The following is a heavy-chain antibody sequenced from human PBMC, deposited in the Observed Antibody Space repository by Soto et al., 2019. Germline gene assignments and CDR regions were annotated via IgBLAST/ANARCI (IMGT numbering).Heavy chain of an antibody. Sequence: GGSLRLSCAASGFTFDDYAMHWVRQAPGKGLEWVSGISWNSGSIGYADSVKGRFTISRDNAKNSLYLQMNSLRAEDTALYYCAKDMVWAAGLRGAFDIWGQGTMVTVSS. J-gene: IGHJ3*02. CDR1: GFTFDDYA. CDR2: ISWNSGSI. CDR3: AKDMVWAAGLRGAFDI. V-gene: IGHV3-9*01. D-gene: IGHD3-16*01.